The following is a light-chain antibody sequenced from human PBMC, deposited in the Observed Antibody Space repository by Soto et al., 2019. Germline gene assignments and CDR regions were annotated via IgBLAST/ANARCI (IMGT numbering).Light chain of an antibody. CDR2: GNT. J-gene: IGLJ2*01. CDR3: LSFDSSLSVV. Sequence: QAVVTQPPSVSGAPGQRVTISCTRSSSNIGAGYDVHWYQQLPGRAPKLLIYGNTNRPSGVPDRFSGSKSGTSASLAITGLQAEDEADYYCLSFDSSLSVVFGGWTKLTVL. V-gene: IGLV1-40*01. CDR1: SSNIGAGYD.